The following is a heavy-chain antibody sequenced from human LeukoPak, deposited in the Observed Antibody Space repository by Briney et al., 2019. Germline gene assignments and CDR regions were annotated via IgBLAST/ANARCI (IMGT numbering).Heavy chain of an antibody. CDR1: GGSISSYY. Sequence: SETLSLTCTVSGGSISSYYWSWIRQPPGKGLEWIGYIYYSGSTNYNPSLKSRVTISVDTSKNQFSLKLSSVTAADTAVYYCARGGPPRNYDILTGYSHFDYWGQGTLVTVSS. D-gene: IGHD3-9*01. J-gene: IGHJ4*02. CDR2: IYYSGST. CDR3: ARGGPPRNYDILTGYSHFDY. V-gene: IGHV4-59*12.